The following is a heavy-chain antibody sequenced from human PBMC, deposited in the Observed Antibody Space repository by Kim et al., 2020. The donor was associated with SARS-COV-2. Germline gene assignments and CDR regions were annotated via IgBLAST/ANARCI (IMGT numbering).Heavy chain of an antibody. D-gene: IGHD1-26*01. CDR2: IYYSGST. Sequence: SETLSLTCTVSGGSISSYYWSWIRQPPGKGLEWIGYIYYSGSTNYNPSLKSRVTISVDTSKNQFSLKLSSVTAADTAVYYCARLGSYYGRDAFDIWGQGTMVTVSS. V-gene: IGHV4-59*13. J-gene: IGHJ3*02. CDR3: ARLGSYYGRDAFDI. CDR1: GGSISSYY.